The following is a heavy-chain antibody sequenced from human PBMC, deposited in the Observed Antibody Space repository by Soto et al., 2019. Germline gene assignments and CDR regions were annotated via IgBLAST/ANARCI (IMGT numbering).Heavy chain of an antibody. D-gene: IGHD3-22*01. CDR3: ARDMATYYYDSSGYYSAFDI. CDR2: IWDDGSLK. Sequence: AGTLTLFCPTSGFTFSSDGMHWVRQAPGKEPVWMEVIWDDGSLKWYADSVNGRFPISRDHSMNTMSLQMNSLRAEDTAVYYCARDMATYYYDSSGYYSAFDIWGQGTMVTVSS. J-gene: IGHJ3*02. V-gene: IGHV3-33*01. CDR1: GFTFSSDG.